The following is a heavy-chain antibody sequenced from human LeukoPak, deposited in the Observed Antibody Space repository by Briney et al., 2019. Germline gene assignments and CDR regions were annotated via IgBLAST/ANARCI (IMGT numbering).Heavy chain of an antibody. Sequence: PGESLRLSCAASGFTFSSYWMSWVRQAPGKGLEWVANIKQDGSEKYYVDSVKGRFTISRDNAKNSLYLQMNSLRAEDTAVYYCARDSVLVDILTGSPKTATDYWGQGTLVTVSS. CDR3: ARDSVLVDILTGSPKTATDY. CDR1: GFTFSSYW. CDR2: IKQDGSEK. V-gene: IGHV3-7*01. D-gene: IGHD3-9*01. J-gene: IGHJ4*02.